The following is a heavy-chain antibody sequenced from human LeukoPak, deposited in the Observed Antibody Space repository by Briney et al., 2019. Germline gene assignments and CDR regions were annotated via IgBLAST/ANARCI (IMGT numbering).Heavy chain of an antibody. CDR2: INHSGST. CDR3: ARGRPYDFWSGYYRPLGYYYYMDV. V-gene: IGHV4-34*01. D-gene: IGHD3-3*01. CDR1: GGSFSGYY. J-gene: IGHJ6*03. Sequence: PSETLALTCAVYGGSFSGYYCSWVRQPPRKGLEGIGEINHSGSTNYNPSLKRRVTISVDTSKNQFSLKLSSVTAADTAVYSCARGRPYDFWSGYYRPLGYYYYMDVWGKGTTVTVSS.